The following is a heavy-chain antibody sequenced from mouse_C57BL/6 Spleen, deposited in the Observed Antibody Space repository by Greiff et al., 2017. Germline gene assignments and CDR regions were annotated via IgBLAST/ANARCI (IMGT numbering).Heavy chain of an antibody. Sequence: VQLQQPGAELVKPGASVKLSCKASGYTFTSYWMHWVKQRPGRGLERIGRIDPNSGGTKYNEKFKGKATLTVDKPSSTAYMQLSSLTSEDSAVYYCAREANSAWFAYWGQGTLVTVSA. CDR2: IDPNSGGT. V-gene: IGHV1-72*01. CDR3: AREANSAWFAY. D-gene: IGHD6-1*01. J-gene: IGHJ3*01. CDR1: GYTFTSYW.